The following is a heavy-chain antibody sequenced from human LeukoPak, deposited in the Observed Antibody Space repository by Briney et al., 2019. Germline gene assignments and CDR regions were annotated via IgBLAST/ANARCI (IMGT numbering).Heavy chain of an antibody. CDR1: GFTFSSYG. V-gene: IGHV3-23*01. D-gene: IGHD3-10*02. CDR3: AELGITMIGGV. CDR2: ISVSGGIA. Sequence: PGGTPRLSCAASGFTFSSYGITWVRQAPGKGLEWVSAISVSGGIAYYADSVKGRFTISRDNAKNSLYLQMNSLRAEDTAVYYCAELGITMIGGVWGKGTTVTISS. J-gene: IGHJ6*04.